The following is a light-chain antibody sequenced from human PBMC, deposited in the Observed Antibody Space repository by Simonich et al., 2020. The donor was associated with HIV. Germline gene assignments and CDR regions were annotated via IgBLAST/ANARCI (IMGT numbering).Light chain of an antibody. CDR1: QSVLYRAHNKNY. J-gene: IGKJ4*01. Sequence: DNGMNQSPDSLVLSFGEGATINCRSSQSVLYRAHNKNYLTWYQQKPGQPPKLLIYWASTRESGVPDRFSGSGSGTDFTLTISSLEPEDFAVYYCQQRSNRPLTFGGGTKVEIK. V-gene: IGKV4-1*01. CDR2: WAS. CDR3: QQRSNRPLT.